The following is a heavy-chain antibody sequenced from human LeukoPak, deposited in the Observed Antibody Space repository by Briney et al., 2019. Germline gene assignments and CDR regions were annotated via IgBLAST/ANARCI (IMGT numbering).Heavy chain of an antibody. J-gene: IGHJ4*02. Sequence: GGSLRLSCAASGLTFSSYSMNWVRRAPGKGLEWVSYISSSSSAIYYADSVKGRFTISRDNSENTLYLQMNSLRAEDTAVYYCARDIAFGIDYWGQGTLVTVSS. V-gene: IGHV3-48*01. D-gene: IGHD1-14*01. CDR3: ARDIAFGIDY. CDR2: ISSSSSAI. CDR1: GLTFSSYS.